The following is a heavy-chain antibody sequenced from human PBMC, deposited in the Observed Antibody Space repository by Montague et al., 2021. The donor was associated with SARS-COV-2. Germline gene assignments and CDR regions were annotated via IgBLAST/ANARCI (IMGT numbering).Heavy chain of an antibody. CDR1: GGSISSYY. J-gene: IGHJ3*02. D-gene: IGHD3-22*01. Sequence: SETLSLTCTVSGGSISSYYWSWIRQPPGKGLEWIGYIYYGGSTNYNPSLKSRVTISVDTSKNQFSLKLSSVTAADTAVYYCARGGYYDYAFDIWGQGTMVTVSS. V-gene: IGHV4-59*01. CDR2: IYYGGST. CDR3: ARGGYYDYAFDI.